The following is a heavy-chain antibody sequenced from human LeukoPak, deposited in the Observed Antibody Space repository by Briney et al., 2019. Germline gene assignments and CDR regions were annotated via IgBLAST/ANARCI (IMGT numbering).Heavy chain of an antibody. CDR1: GFTFSSYS. CDR3: ARDLRYYDSSGHDY. Sequence: GGSLRLSCAASGFTFSSYSMNWVRQAPGKGLEWVSSISSSSSYIYYADSVKGRFTISRDNAKNSLYLQMNSLRAEDTAVYYCARDLRYYDSSGHDYWGQGTLVTVSS. V-gene: IGHV3-21*01. CDR2: ISSSSSYI. J-gene: IGHJ4*02. D-gene: IGHD3-22*01.